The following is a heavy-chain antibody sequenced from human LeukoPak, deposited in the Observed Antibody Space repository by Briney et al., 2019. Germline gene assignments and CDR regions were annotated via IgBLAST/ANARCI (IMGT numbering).Heavy chain of an antibody. Sequence: SETLSLTCAVYGGSPSGYYWSWIRQPPGNGLEWIGEINHSGSTNYNPSLKSRVTISVDTSKNQFSLKLSSVTAADTAVYYCAREGSSWLNYYYYYYMDVWGKGTTVTVSS. CDR1: GGSPSGYY. CDR2: INHSGST. J-gene: IGHJ6*03. V-gene: IGHV4-34*01. D-gene: IGHD6-13*01. CDR3: AREGSSWLNYYYYYYMDV.